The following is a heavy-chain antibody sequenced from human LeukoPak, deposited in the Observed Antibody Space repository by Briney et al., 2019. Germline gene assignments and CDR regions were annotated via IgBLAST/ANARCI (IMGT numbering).Heavy chain of an antibody. V-gene: IGHV4-34*01. D-gene: IGHD1-26*01. J-gene: IGHJ4*02. CDR2: INHSGST. CDR3: ARGVGPTTAQSTFDY. Sequence: SETLSLTCAVYGGSFSGYCWSWIRQPPGKGLEWIGEINHSGSTNYNPSLKSRVTISVDTSKNQLSLKLTSVTAADTAVYYCARGVGPTTAQSTFDYWGQGALVTVSS. CDR1: GGSFSGYC.